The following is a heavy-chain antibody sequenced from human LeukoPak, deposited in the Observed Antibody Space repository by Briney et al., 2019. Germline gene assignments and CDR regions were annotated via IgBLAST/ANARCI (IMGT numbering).Heavy chain of an antibody. CDR2: ISSSSTI. V-gene: IGHV3-48*02. CDR3: AREGYCSGGSCYDYYYGMDV. J-gene: IGHJ6*02. CDR1: GFTFSSYS. D-gene: IGHD2-15*01. Sequence: GGSLRLSCAASGFTFSSYSMKWVRQAPGKGLEWVSYISSSSTIYYADSVKGRFTISRDNAKNSLYLQMNSLRDEDTAVYYCAREGYCSGGSCYDYYYGMDVWGQGTTVTVSS.